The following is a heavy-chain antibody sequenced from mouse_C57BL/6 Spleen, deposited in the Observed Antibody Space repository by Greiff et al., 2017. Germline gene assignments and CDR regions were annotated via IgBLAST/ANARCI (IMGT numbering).Heavy chain of an antibody. CDR3: ARKCYGSSPYAMDY. D-gene: IGHD1-1*01. V-gene: IGHV2-2*01. CDR1: GFSLTSYG. J-gene: IGHJ4*01. Sequence: VQLQQSGPGLVQPSQSLSITCTVSGFSLTSYGVHWVRQSPGKGLEWLGVIWSGGSTDYNAAFISRLSISKDNSKRKFFFKINSVQADNTDIYYCARKCYGSSPYAMDYWGQGTSVTVSS. CDR2: IWSGGST.